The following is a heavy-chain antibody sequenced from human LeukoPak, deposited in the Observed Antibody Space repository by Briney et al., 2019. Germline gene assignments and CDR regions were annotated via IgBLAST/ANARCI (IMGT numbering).Heavy chain of an antibody. CDR1: AYDFTGYY. J-gene: IGHJ5*02. V-gene: IGHV1-2*06. Sequence: ASVKVSCKVVAYDFTGYYIHWVRQAPGQGPEWMGRLNPNTGHAVYAFKFQGRGTITRDTSSNTAYMEVTRLTSDDTALYYCAKDGDGADRIVPWGPGNPVTVSS. CDR3: AKDGDGADRIVP. D-gene: IGHD5-24*01. CDR2: LNPNTGHA.